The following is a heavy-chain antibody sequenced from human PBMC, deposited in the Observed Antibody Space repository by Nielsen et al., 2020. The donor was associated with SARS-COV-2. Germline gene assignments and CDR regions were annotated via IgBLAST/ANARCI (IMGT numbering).Heavy chain of an antibody. J-gene: IGHJ6*02. V-gene: IGHV3-30*18. CDR1: GFTFSSYG. Sequence: GGSLRLSCAASGFTFSSYGMHWVRQAPGKGLEWVAVISYDGSNKYYADSVKGRFTISRDNSKNTLYLQMNSLRAEDTAMYYCAKVIGDGYDFLQYYYYGMDVWGQGTTVTVSS. CDR2: ISYDGSNK. CDR3: AKVIGDGYDFLQYYYYGMDV. D-gene: IGHD5-24*01.